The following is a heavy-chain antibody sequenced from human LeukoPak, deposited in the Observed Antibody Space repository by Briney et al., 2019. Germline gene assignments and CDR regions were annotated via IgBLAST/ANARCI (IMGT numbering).Heavy chain of an antibody. V-gene: IGHV3-7*01. Sequence: GGSLRLSCAASGFTFSSYWTSWVRQAPGKGLEWVANIKQDGSEKYYVDSVKGRFTISRDNAKNSLYLQMNSLRAEDTAVYYCASHQSGYYYAAPYYFDYWGQGTLVTVSS. D-gene: IGHD3-22*01. J-gene: IGHJ4*02. CDR1: GFTFSSYW. CDR2: IKQDGSEK. CDR3: ASHQSGYYYAAPYYFDY.